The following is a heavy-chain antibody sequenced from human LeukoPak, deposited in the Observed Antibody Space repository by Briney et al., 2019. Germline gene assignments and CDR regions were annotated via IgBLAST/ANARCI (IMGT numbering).Heavy chain of an antibody. J-gene: IGHJ4*02. CDR3: AMSYYYGSGSYYQGY. V-gene: IGHV3-33*08. CDR1: GFTFSSYG. CDR2: IWYDGSNK. Sequence: PGGSLRLSCAASGFTFSSYGMHWVRQAPGKGLEWVAVIWYDGSNKYYADSVKGRFTISRDNSKNTLYLQMNSLRAEDTAVYYCAMSYYYGSGSYYQGYWGQGTLVTVSS. D-gene: IGHD3-10*01.